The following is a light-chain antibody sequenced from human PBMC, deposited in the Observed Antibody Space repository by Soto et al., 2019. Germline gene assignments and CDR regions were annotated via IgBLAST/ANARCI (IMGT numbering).Light chain of an antibody. J-gene: IGKJ2*01. Sequence: DIQMTQSPSSLSASIGDRVTITCRASQSISIFLNWYQQKPGKAPKLLIYGASSLQSGVPSRFSGGGSGTVFSLTISSPQPEDVATYYCQQSYSNPRTFGQGTKLEIK. CDR1: QSISIF. V-gene: IGKV1-39*01. CDR2: GAS. CDR3: QQSYSNPRT.